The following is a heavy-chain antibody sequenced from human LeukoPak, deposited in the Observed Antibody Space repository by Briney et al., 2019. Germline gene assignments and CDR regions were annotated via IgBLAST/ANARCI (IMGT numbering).Heavy chain of an antibody. CDR1: GGSISSGSYY. V-gene: IGHV4-61*02. CDR3: AIGRFLETDAFDI. Sequence: SETLSLTCTVSGGSISSGSYYWSWIRQPAGKGLEWIGRIYTSGSTNYSPSLKSRVTISVDRSKNQFSLKLSSVTAADTAVYYCAIGRFLETDAFDIWGQGTMVTVSS. CDR2: IYTSGST. D-gene: IGHD3-3*01. J-gene: IGHJ3*02.